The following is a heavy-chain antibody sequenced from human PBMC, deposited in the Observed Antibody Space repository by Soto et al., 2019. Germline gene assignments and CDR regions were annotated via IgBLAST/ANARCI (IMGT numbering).Heavy chain of an antibody. J-gene: IGHJ3*01. CDR1: AFTFSSYT. Sequence: EVQLLESGGGLVQPGGSLRLSCAASAFTFSSYTMTWVRQAPGKGLEWVSAISGSGGSTWYADSVKGRFTISRDNSKNTLYLQMNSLRVEDTALYYCAKLMIGVGATSAFDFWGQGTMVTVSS. CDR3: AKLMIGVGATSAFDF. D-gene: IGHD1-26*01. CDR2: ISGSGGST. V-gene: IGHV3-23*01.